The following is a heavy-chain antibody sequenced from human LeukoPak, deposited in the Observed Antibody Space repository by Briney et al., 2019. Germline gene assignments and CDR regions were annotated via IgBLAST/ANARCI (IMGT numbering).Heavy chain of an antibody. CDR1: GFTVSSNY. CDR3: AKHFGSGTYYNFLDL. J-gene: IGHJ4*02. D-gene: IGHD3-10*01. Sequence: PGGSLRLSCAASGFTVSSNYMSWVRQAPGKGLEWVSAINDRGGRTFDLDSVRGRFTISRDNSKNTLYLQVNSLRAEDTAVYYCAKHFGSGTYYNFLDLWGQGTLVTVSS. V-gene: IGHV3-23*01. CDR2: INDRGGRT.